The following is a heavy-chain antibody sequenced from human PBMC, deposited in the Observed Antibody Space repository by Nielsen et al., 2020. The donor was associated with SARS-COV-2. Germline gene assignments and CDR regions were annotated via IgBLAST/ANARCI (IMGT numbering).Heavy chain of an antibody. D-gene: IGHD2-2*01. Sequence: GGSLRLSCAASGFTFSSYGMHWVRQAPGKGLAWVAVIWYDGSNKYYADSVKGRFTISRDNSKNTLYLQMNSLRAEDTAVYYCARGPRITLGYCSSTSCYVFDYWGQGTLVTVSS. CDR2: IWYDGSNK. CDR1: GFTFSSYG. V-gene: IGHV3-33*01. CDR3: ARGPRITLGYCSSTSCYVFDY. J-gene: IGHJ4*02.